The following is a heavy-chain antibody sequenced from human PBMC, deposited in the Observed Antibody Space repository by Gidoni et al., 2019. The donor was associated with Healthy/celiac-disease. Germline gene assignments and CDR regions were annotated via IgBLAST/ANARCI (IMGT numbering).Heavy chain of an antibody. V-gene: IGHV4-59*01. J-gene: IGHJ6*02. CDR1: GGSISSYY. Sequence: QVQLQESGPGLVKPSETLSLTCTVSGGSISSYYWSWIRQPPGKGLEWIGYIYYSGSTNYNPSLKSRVTISVDTSKNQFSLKLSSVTAADTAVYYCARGPNQAEPDYSSQPYYYYYGMDVWGQGTTVTVSS. CDR2: IYYSGST. CDR3: ARGPNQAEPDYSSQPYYYYYGMDV. D-gene: IGHD5-18*01.